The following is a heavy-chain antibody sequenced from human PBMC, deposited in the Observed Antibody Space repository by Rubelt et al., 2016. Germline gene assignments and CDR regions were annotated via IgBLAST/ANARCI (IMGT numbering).Heavy chain of an antibody. V-gene: IGHV3-23*03. D-gene: IGHD6-13*01. CDR1: GFTFSSYA. J-gene: IGHJ4*02. CDR3: ARDTFYSSSWYGILDY. Sequence: EVQLLESGGGLVQPGGSLRLSCAASGFTFSSYAMSWVRQAPGKGLEWVSVIYSGGSTYFADSVKGLFTISRDNSKNTVYLQMNSLRAEDTAVYYCARDTFYSSSWYGILDYWGQGTLVTVSS. CDR2: IYSGGST.